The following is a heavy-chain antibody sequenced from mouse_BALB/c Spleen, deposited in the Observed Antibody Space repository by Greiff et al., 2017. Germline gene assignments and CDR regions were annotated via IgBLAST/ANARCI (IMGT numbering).Heavy chain of an antibody. J-gene: IGHJ2*01. CDR1: GYSFTGYY. CDR3: ARWGDYGPFDY. D-gene: IGHD1-1*02. CDR2: INPSNGRT. Sequence: QVQLQQSGPELVKTGASVKISCKASGYSFTGYYMHWVKQRPGQGLEWIGEINPSNGRTNYNEKFKSKATLTVDKSSSTAYMQLSSLTSEDSAVYYCARWGDYGPFDYWGQGTTLTVSS. V-gene: IGHV1S81*02.